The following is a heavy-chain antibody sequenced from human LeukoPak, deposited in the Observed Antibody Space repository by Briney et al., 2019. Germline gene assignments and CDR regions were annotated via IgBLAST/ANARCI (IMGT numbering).Heavy chain of an antibody. CDR1: GYTFTSYD. J-gene: IGHJ4*02. V-gene: IGHV1-69*05. CDR3: ASSPGVVTYYFDY. Sequence: SVKVSCKASGYTFTSYDINWVRQAPGQGLEWMGGIIPIFGTANYAQKFQGRVTITTDESTSTAYMELSSLRSEDTAVYYCASSPGVVTYYFDYWGQGTLVTVSS. D-gene: IGHD3-3*01. CDR2: IIPIFGTA.